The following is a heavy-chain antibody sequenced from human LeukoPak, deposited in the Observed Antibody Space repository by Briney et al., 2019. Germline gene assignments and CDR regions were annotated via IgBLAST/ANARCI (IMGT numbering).Heavy chain of an antibody. CDR1: GGSISSGDYY. CDR3: ARGLSYYDSSGYYLDIGGFDF. J-gene: IGHJ4*02. CDR2: IHYTGST. D-gene: IGHD3-22*01. V-gene: IGHV4-30-4*08. Sequence: PSQTLSLTCSVSGGSISSGDYYWSWIRQPPGKGLEWIGYIHYTGSTYYNPSLNSRVTVSIDMSKNQFSRKLSSVAAADTAVYYCARGLSYYDSSGYYLDIGGFDFWGQGILVTVSS.